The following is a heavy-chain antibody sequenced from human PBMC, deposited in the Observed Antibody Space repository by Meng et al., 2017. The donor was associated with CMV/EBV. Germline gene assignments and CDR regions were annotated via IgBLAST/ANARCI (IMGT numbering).Heavy chain of an antibody. CDR1: GYTFTSYY. D-gene: IGHD5-18*01. Sequence: ASVKVSCKASGYTFTSYYMHWVRQAPGQGREWMGIINPSGGSTSYAQKSQGRVTMTRDTSTSTVYMELSSLRSEDTAVYHCARDLTTDTAMVTGYYYGMDVWGQGTTVTVSS. CDR2: INPSGGST. V-gene: IGHV1-46*01. CDR3: ARDLTTDTAMVTGYYYGMDV. J-gene: IGHJ6*02.